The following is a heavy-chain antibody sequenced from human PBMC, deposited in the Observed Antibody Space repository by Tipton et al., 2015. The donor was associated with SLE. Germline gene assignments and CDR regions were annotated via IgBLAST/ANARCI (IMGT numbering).Heavy chain of an antibody. Sequence: TLSLTCTVSGGSISSQYWSWIRQPPGKGLEWIGYIFSSGSTNYNPSLKSRVTMSIDTSKNQFSLRLSSVTAADTAVYYCARRPDDDYRTLDGAFDIWGQGTMVTVSS. D-gene: IGHD4-11*01. CDR3: ARRPDDDYRTLDGAFDI. CDR2: IFSSGST. V-gene: IGHV4-59*11. CDR1: GGSISSQY. J-gene: IGHJ3*02.